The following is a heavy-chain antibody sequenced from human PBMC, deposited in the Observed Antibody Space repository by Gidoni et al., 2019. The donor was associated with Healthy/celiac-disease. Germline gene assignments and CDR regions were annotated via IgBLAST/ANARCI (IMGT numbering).Heavy chain of an antibody. Sequence: EVQLVESGGGLVQPGVSLRLSCAASGFPFSSYAMSWVRQAPGKGLEWVSAISGSGGSTYYADSVKGRFTISRDNSKNTLYLQMNSLRAEDTAVYYCAKSDRPNWGLGVDYWGQGTLVTVSS. J-gene: IGHJ4*02. CDR2: ISGSGGST. CDR3: AKSDRPNWGLGVDY. D-gene: IGHD7-27*01. V-gene: IGHV3-23*04. CDR1: GFPFSSYA.